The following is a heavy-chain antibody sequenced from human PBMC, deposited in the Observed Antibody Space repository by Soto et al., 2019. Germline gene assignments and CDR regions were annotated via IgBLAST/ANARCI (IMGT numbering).Heavy chain of an antibody. CDR2: ISGSGGST. CDR1: GFTFSNYA. V-gene: IGHV3-23*01. Sequence: EVQLLESGGGLVQPGGSLRLSCAASGFTFSNYAMTWVRQAPGKGLEWVSAISGSGGSTYYADSVKGRFTISRDNSKNTLYLPMDSLRAEDTAVYYCANPPPTMESTIYYYYGMDVWGQGTTVTVSS. CDR3: ANPPPTMESTIYYYYGMDV. D-gene: IGHD1-26*01. J-gene: IGHJ6*02.